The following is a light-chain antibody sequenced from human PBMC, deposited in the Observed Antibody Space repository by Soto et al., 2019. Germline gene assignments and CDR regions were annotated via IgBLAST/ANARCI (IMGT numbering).Light chain of an antibody. V-gene: IGKV3D-15*01. J-gene: IGKJ4*01. CDR3: QEYNYWPLLT. Sequence: EIVLTQSPGTLSLSPGERATLSCRASQSVGTNLAWYQQRPGQAPRLLVYGASTRATGIPARFSGGGSGTEFTLTISSLQSEDFAVYYCQEYNYWPLLTFGGGTKVDI. CDR1: QSVGTN. CDR2: GAS.